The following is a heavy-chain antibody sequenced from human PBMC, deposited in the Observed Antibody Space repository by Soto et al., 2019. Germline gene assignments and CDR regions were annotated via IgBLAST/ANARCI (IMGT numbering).Heavy chain of an antibody. CDR3: TRMIVVVISGWFDP. CDR2: IYHSGST. J-gene: IGHJ5*02. V-gene: IGHV4-4*02. Sequence: QVQLQESGPGLVKPSGTLSLTCAVSGGSISSSNWWSWVRQPPGKGLEWIGEIYHSGSTNYNPSLKSRFTISVDKSKIQFPLKLSSVTAAETAVYYCTRMIVVVISGWFDPWGQGTLVTVSS. D-gene: IGHD3-22*01. CDR1: GGSISSSNW.